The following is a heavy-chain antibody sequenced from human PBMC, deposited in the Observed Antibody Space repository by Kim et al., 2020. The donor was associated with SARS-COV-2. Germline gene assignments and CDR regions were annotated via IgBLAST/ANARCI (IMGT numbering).Heavy chain of an antibody. CDR2: INAGNGNT. J-gene: IGHJ4*02. CDR1: GYTFTSYA. D-gene: IGHD2-2*01. Sequence: ASVKVSCKASGYTFTSYAMHWVRQAPGQRLEWMGWINAGNGNTKYSQKFQGRVTITRDTSASTAYMELSSLRSEDTAVYYCAREERDIVVVPAVPRLTTFDYWGQGTLVTVSS. CDR3: AREERDIVVVPAVPRLTTFDY. V-gene: IGHV1-3*01.